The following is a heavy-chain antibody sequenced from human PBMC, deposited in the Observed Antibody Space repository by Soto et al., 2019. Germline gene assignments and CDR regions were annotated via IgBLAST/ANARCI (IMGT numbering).Heavy chain of an antibody. CDR3: AKSRVDSGRGYFDL. CDR1: GFTFSIYP. V-gene: IGHV3-23*01. J-gene: IGHJ2*01. D-gene: IGHD6-25*01. Sequence: EVQLLESGGGLVQPGGSLRLSCAASGFTFSIYPMSWVRQTPEKGLEWVSTIGTTGGDTYYADSVRGRSTISRDDSKNTLYLQMSSLRAEESAVYYSAKSRVDSGRGYFDLWGRGTLVTVSS. CDR2: IGTTGGDT.